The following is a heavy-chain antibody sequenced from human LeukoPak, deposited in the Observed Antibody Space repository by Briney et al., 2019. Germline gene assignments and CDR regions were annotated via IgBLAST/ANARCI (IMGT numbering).Heavy chain of an antibody. D-gene: IGHD4-23*01. Sequence: SETLSLTCAVYGGSFSGYYWSWIRQPPGKGLEWIGEINHSGSTNYNPYLKSRVTISVDTSKNQFSLKLSSVTAADTAVYYCARGLRVVMRIPTNYMDVWGKGTTVTVSS. V-gene: IGHV4-34*01. CDR3: ARGLRVVMRIPTNYMDV. CDR1: GGSFSGYY. J-gene: IGHJ6*03. CDR2: INHSGST.